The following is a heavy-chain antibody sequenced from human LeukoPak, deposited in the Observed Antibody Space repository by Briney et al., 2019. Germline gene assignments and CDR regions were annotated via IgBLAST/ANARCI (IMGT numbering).Heavy chain of an antibody. CDR1: GDSVSTNSAA. D-gene: IGHD2-8*01. J-gene: IGHJ4*02. V-gene: IGHV6-1*01. Sequence: SQTLSLTCAISGDSVSTNSAAWNWIRQSPSRGLEWLGRTYYGSKWYNDYALFVKSRVSINPDTSKNQFSLQLNFVTPEDTAVYYCARGNGNSFDYWGQGTLVTVSS. CDR2: TYYGSKWYN. CDR3: ARGNGNSFDY.